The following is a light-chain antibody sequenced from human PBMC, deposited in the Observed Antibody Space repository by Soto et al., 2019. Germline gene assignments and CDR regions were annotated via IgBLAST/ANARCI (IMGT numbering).Light chain of an antibody. CDR3: QQYNNWPIT. CDR1: QSVSSN. CDR2: GAS. Sequence: EIVMPQSPATLSVSPGERATLSCRASQSVSSNLAWYQQKPGQAPRLLIYGASARATGIPARFSGSGSWTEFTLTISSLQSEDFAVYSCQQYNNWPITFGQGTRLESK. V-gene: IGKV3-15*01. J-gene: IGKJ5*01.